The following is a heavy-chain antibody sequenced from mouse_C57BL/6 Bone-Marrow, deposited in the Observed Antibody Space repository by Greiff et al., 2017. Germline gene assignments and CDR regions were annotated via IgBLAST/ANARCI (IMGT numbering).Heavy chain of an antibody. CDR1: GYTFTDYY. CDR2: INPYNGGT. V-gene: IGHV1-19*01. CDR3: ARNWDFDY. Sequence: DVKLQESGPVLVKPGASVKMSCKASGYTFTDYYMNWVKQSHGKSLEWIGVINPYNGGTSYNQKFKGKATLTVDKSSSTVYMELNSLTSEDSAVYYCARNWDFDYWGQGTTLTVSS. J-gene: IGHJ2*01. D-gene: IGHD4-1*01.